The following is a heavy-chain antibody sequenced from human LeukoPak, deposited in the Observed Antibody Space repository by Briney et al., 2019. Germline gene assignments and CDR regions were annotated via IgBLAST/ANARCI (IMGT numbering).Heavy chain of an antibody. CDR3: ARVSSGYYYYYYYMDV. D-gene: IGHD3-22*01. CDR1: GYTFTGYY. Sequence: ASVKVSCKASGYTFTGYYMHWVRQAPGQGLEWMGWINTNTGNPTYAQGFTGRFVFSLDTSVSTGYLQISSLKAEDTAVYYCARVSSGYYYYYYYMDVWGKGTTVTVSS. CDR2: INTNTGNP. V-gene: IGHV7-4-1*02. J-gene: IGHJ6*03.